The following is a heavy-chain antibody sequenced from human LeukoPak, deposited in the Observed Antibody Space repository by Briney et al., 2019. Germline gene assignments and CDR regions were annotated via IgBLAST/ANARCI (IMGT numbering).Heavy chain of an antibody. J-gene: IGHJ3*02. V-gene: IGHV3-53*01. Sequence: GGSLRLSCAASGFTVSSNYMSWVRQAPGKGLEWVSVIYSGGSTYYADSVKGRFTISRDNSKNTLYLQMNSLRAEDTAVYYCARDRGIAVAGTTHDAFDIWGQGTMVTVSS. CDR2: IYSGGST. CDR3: ARDRGIAVAGTTHDAFDI. D-gene: IGHD6-19*01. CDR1: GFTVSSNY.